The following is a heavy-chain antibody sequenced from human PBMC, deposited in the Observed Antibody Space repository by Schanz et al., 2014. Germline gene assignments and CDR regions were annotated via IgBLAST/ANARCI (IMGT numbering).Heavy chain of an antibody. Sequence: EMQLLESGGGLIQPGGSLRLSCAASGFTFSTHAMSWDRQAPGKGLEWVSSISGDHRNTFYADSVKARFTISRDNSKSTLYLQMNSLRAEDTAIYYWAKDAPYPFDLWGRGTLITVSS. CDR2: ISGDHRNT. J-gene: IGHJ2*01. V-gene: IGHV3-23*01. CDR1: GFTFSTHA. CDR3: AKDAPYPFDL.